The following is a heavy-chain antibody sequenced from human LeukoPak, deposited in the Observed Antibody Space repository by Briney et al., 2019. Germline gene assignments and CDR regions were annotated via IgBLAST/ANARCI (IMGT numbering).Heavy chain of an antibody. V-gene: IGHV1-2*02. D-gene: IGHD3-3*01. CDR1: GYTFTGYY. J-gene: IGHJ4*02. Sequence: ASVKVSCKASGYTFTGYYMHWVRQAPGQGLEWMGWINPNSGGTNYAQKFQGRVTMTRDTSISTAYMELSRLRSDDTAVYYCARDLGYDFWSGYYPDYWGQGTLVTVSS. CDR3: ARDLGYDFWSGYYPDY. CDR2: INPNSGGT.